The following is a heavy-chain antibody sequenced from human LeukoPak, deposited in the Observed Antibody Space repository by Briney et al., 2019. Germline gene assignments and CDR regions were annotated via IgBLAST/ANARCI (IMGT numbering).Heavy chain of an antibody. J-gene: IGHJ3*02. CDR3: ARVIAVAGRVSAFDI. CDR1: GYTFTCYY. Sequence: ASVKVSCKASGYTFTCYYMHWVRQAPGQGLEWMGWINPNSGGTNYAQKFQGRVTMTRDTSISTAYMELSRLRSDDTAVYYCARVIAVAGRVSAFDIWGQGTMVTVSS. CDR2: INPNSGGT. V-gene: IGHV1-2*02. D-gene: IGHD6-19*01.